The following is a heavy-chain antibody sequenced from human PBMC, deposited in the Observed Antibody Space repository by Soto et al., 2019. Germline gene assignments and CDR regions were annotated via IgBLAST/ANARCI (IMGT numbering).Heavy chain of an antibody. CDR2: ISAYNGNT. CDR1: GYTFTSYG. D-gene: IGHD3-3*01. V-gene: IGHV1-18*01. CDR3: AREGDFWSGYGILKYFDY. Sequence: QVQLVQSGAEVKKPGASVKVSCKASGYTFTSYGISWVRQAPGQGLEWMGWISAYNGNTNYAQKLQGRVTMTTDTSASTAYMELRSLRSDDTAVYYCAREGDFWSGYGILKYFDYWGQGTLVTVSS. J-gene: IGHJ4*02.